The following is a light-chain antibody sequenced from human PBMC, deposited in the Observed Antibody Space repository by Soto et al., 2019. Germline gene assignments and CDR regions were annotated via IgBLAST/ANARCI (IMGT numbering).Light chain of an antibody. CDR2: DAS. CDR1: QSVGRN. Sequence: EIVMTQSPATLSLSPGERAILSCRASQSVGRNLVWYQHKPGQAPRLLIYDASHRAAGIPARFSGSGFGTDFTLTISSLEPEDAAVYYCQQRSNWPITFGQGTRLEIK. J-gene: IGKJ5*01. CDR3: QQRSNWPIT. V-gene: IGKV3-11*01.